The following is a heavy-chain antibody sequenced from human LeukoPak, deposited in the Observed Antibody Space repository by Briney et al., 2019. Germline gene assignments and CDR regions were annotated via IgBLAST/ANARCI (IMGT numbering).Heavy chain of an antibody. D-gene: IGHD3-10*01. V-gene: IGHV3-48*03. CDR2: ISSSGSTI. CDR3: ARDVEVHGSGSYHFYFDY. J-gene: IGHJ4*02. Sequence: GGSLRLSCAASGFTFSSYEMHWVRQAPGKGLEWVSYISSSGSTIYYADSVKGRFTISRDNAKNSLYLQMNSLRAEDTAVYYCARDVEVHGSGSYHFYFDYWGQGTLVTVSS. CDR1: GFTFSSYE.